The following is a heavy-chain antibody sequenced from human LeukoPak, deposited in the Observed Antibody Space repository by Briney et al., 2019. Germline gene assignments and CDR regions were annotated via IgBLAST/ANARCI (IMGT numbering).Heavy chain of an antibody. Sequence: GASVKVSCKSSGGPFSSYAISWVRQAPGQGLEWMGGIIPIFGKAKYAQKFQGRVTITADESTSTSYLELSSLRSEDTAVYYCAIAPYYYDTSGFQLGEDYYYYYMDVWGRGTTVTISS. V-gene: IGHV1-69*13. J-gene: IGHJ6*03. CDR3: AIAPYYYDTSGFQLGEDYYYYYMDV. D-gene: IGHD3-22*01. CDR1: GGPFSSYA. CDR2: IIPIFGKA.